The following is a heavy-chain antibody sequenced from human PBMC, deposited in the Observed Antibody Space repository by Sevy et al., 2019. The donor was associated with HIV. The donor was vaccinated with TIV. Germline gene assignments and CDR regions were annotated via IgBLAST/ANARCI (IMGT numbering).Heavy chain of an antibody. CDR1: GFTFSNYW. Sequence: GGSLRLSCAASGFTFSNYWMSWVRQAPGKGLECVANINQDGSEKYYLDSVKGRFIVSRDNAKNSLYLQMNSLRAEDSRVYYCAREQINGSKPDSFVSWGQGTLFTVSS. V-gene: IGHV3-7*01. J-gene: IGHJ4*02. CDR3: AREQINGSKPDSFVS. D-gene: IGHD2-2*03. CDR2: INQDGSEK.